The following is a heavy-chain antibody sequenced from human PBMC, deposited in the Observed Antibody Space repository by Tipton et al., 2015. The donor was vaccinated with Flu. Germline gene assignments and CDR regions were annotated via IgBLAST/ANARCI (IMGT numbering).Heavy chain of an antibody. CDR2: ISAYNGNT. CDR3: ARGGETYYYDSSGYHYFDY. Sequence: VQLVQSGAEVKKPGASVKVSCKASGYTFTSYGISWVRQAPGQGLEWMGWISAYNGNTNYAQKLQGRVTMTTDTSTSTAYMELRGLRSDDTAVYYCARGGETYYYDSSGYHYFDYWGQGPLVTVSS. V-gene: IGHV1-18*01. CDR1: GYTFTSYG. D-gene: IGHD3-22*01. J-gene: IGHJ4*02.